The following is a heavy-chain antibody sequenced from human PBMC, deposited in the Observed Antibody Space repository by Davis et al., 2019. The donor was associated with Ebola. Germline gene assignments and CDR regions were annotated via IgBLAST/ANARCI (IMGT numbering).Heavy chain of an antibody. CDR3: ARVLLWGLEWYFDL. Sequence: ASVKVSCKASGYSFTSYGISWVRQAPGQGLEWMGWISAYNGNTNYAQKLQGRVTMTTDTSTSTAYMELRSLRSDDTAVYYCARVLLWGLEWYFDLWGRGTLVTVSS. CDR1: GYSFTSYG. CDR2: ISAYNGNT. J-gene: IGHJ2*01. D-gene: IGHD3-10*01. V-gene: IGHV1-18*01.